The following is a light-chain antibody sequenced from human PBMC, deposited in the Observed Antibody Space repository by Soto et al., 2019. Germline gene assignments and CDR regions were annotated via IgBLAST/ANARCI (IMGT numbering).Light chain of an antibody. CDR3: SSYTASSTRV. CDR2: DVT. Sequence: SALTQPASVSGSPGQSITISCTGTSRDVGAYNYVSWYQQYPGRAPKLMIYDVTNRPSGVSNRFSGSKPGNTASLTISGLQAEDEADYYCSSYTASSTRVFGTGTKVTVL. V-gene: IGLV2-14*03. CDR1: SRDVGAYNY. J-gene: IGLJ1*01.